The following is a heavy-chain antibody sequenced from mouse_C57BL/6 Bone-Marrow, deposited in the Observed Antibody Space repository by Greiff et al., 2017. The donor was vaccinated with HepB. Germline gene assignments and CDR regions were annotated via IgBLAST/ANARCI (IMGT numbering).Heavy chain of an antibody. J-gene: IGHJ1*03. Sequence: VQLQESEGGLVQPGSSMKLSCTASGFTFSDYYMAWVRQVPEKGLEWVANINYDGSSTYYLDSLKSRFIISRDNAKNILYLQMSSLKSEDTATYYCARVDWYFDVWGTGTTVTVSS. CDR2: INYDGSST. CDR3: ARVDWYFDV. V-gene: IGHV5-16*01. CDR1: GFTFSDYY.